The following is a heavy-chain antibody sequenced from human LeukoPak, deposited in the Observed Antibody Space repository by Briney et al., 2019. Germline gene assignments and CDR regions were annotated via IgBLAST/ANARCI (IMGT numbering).Heavy chain of an antibody. CDR3: ARGGYNWFDP. CDR2: IYTSENI. CDR1: GGSISSSHYY. V-gene: IGHV4-61*02. D-gene: IGHD3-16*01. Sequence: SETLSLTCTVSGGSISSSHYYWSWIRQPAGKGLEWIGRIYTSENINYNPSLKSRVIISVDTSKNQVPLKLSSVTAADKAVYYCARGGYNWFDPWGQGTLVTVSS. J-gene: IGHJ5*02.